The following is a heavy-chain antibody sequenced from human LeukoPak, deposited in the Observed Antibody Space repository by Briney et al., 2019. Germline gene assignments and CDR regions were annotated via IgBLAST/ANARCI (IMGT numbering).Heavy chain of an antibody. CDR3: ARDRWVEYCSGGSCYSGVDY. CDR1: GGSISSYY. D-gene: IGHD2-15*01. Sequence: PSETLSLTCTVSGGSISSYYWSWIRQPPGRGLEWIGYIYYSGSTNYNPSLKSRVTISVDTSKNQFSLKLSSVTAADTAVYYCARDRWVEYCSGGSCYSGVDYWGQGTLVTVSS. CDR2: IYYSGST. J-gene: IGHJ4*02. V-gene: IGHV4-59*01.